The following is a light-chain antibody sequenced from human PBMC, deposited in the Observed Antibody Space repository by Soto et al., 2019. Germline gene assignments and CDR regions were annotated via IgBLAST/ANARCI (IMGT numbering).Light chain of an antibody. CDR1: QSISYY. V-gene: IGKV1-39*01. J-gene: IGKJ2*01. CDR3: QHTYSTPPYT. Sequence: DIQMTQSPSSLSASVGDRVTITCRASQSISYYLNWYQQKPGKAPNLLIYAASTLQRGVPSRFSGSGSGKDFTLTISSLQPEDFATYYCQHTYSTPPYTFGQGTMLEIK. CDR2: AAS.